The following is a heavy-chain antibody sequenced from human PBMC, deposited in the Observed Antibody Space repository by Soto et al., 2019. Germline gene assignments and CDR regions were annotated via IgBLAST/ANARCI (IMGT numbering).Heavy chain of an antibody. Sequence: QVQLVESGGGLVKPGGSLRLSCAASGFSFSDYYMSWIRQAPGKGLEWVSYISSRSSYTKYADSVKGRFTVSRDNPKNSLSLQMTRRRAEDPARNSSARRESIRAYSSPSTHREYYGMDVWGQGATVTVSS. J-gene: IGHJ6*01. CDR2: ISSRSSYT. CDR3: ARRESIRAYSSPSTHREYYGMDV. V-gene: IGHV3-11*06. D-gene: IGHD6-6*01. CDR1: GFSFSDYY.